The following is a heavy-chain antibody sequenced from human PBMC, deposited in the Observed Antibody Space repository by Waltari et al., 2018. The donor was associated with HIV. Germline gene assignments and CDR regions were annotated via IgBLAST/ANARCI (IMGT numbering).Heavy chain of an antibody. CDR3: TRAVLGGLIQDFDI. CDR2: LNGADGAA. CDR1: VLLFTHQF. J-gene: IGHJ4*02. Sequence: QAHVLQSEIEMRKPGTSVRLHSQASVLLFTHQFIPWVRQGLRHRVEWVAVLNGADGAASSAQKFQSRLTLTRDLFTGSIHLDLMSLMSEDTAVYFCTRAVLGGLIQDFDIWGRGT. V-gene: IGHV1-46*01. D-gene: IGHD3-3*01.